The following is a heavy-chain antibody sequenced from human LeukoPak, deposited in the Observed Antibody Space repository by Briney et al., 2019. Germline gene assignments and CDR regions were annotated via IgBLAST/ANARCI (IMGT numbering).Heavy chain of an antibody. CDR1: GFTFSSYA. V-gene: IGHV3-30-3*01. Sequence: GGSLRLSCAASGFTFSSYALHWVRQAPGKGLEWVAVISYDGSNKYYADSVKGRFTISRDTSKNTLYLQMNSLRAEDTAVYYCARQRVYGGYASWFDPWGQGTLVTVSS. CDR3: ARQRVYGGYASWFDP. J-gene: IGHJ5*02. CDR2: ISYDGSNK. D-gene: IGHD4-17*01.